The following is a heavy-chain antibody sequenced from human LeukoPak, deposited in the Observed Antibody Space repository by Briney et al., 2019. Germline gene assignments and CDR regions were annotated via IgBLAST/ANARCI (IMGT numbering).Heavy chain of an antibody. V-gene: IGHV3-30*04. D-gene: IGHD6-19*01. Sequence: GGSLRLSCAASGFTFSSYAMHWVRQAPGKGLEWVAVISYDGSNKYYADSVKGRFTISRDNSKNTLYLQMNSLRAEDTAVYYCAGQIAVAGSDAFDIWGQGTMVTVSS. CDR3: AGQIAVAGSDAFDI. CDR1: GFTFSSYA. J-gene: IGHJ3*02. CDR2: ISYDGSNK.